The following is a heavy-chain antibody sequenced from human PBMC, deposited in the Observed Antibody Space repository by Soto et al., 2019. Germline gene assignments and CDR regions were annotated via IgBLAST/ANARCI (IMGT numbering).Heavy chain of an antibody. Sequence: QVQLQESGPGLVKPSETLSLTCTVSGGSISGGIYYWSWVRQSPGKGLEWIGYIFHSGSTFYNPSLGSRVTISVDTSKNQFSLRLSSVTAADTAVYYCAREISPLTTDWYFDLWGRGTLVTVSS. V-gene: IGHV4-30-4*01. CDR3: AREISPLTTDWYFDL. CDR2: IFHSGST. D-gene: IGHD4-17*01. J-gene: IGHJ2*01. CDR1: GGSISGGIYY.